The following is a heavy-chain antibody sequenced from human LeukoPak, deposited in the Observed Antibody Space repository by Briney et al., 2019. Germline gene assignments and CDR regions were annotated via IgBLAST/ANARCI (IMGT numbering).Heavy chain of an antibody. J-gene: IGHJ4*02. CDR1: GYTFTSYA. V-gene: IGHV1-3*01. Sequence: ASVTVSCTASGYTFTSYAMHWVRQAPGQRLEWMGWINAGNGNTKYSQKFQGRVTITRDTSASTAYMELSSLRSEDTAVYYCARDRGSSSPDYWGQGTLVTVSS. D-gene: IGHD6-6*01. CDR2: INAGNGNT. CDR3: ARDRGSSSPDY.